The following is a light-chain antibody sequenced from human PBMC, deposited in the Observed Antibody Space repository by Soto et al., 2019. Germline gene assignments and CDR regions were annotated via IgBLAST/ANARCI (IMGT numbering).Light chain of an antibody. CDR1: QGISNS. J-gene: IGKJ1*01. V-gene: IGKV1-27*01. Sequence: DIQMTQSPSSLSASLGDRVTIACRASQGISNSLAWYQQQPGKVPKLLISAASTLQSGVPSRFSGSGSGTDFTRTISSRQPEDVATYYWQKYSNAPPWTFGQGTKVEIK. CDR3: QKYSNAPPWT. CDR2: AAS.